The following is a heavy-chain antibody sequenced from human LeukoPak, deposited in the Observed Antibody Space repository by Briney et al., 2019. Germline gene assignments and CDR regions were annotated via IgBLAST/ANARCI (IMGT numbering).Heavy chain of an antibody. J-gene: IGHJ4*02. D-gene: IGHD5-12*01. V-gene: IGHV4-59*01. Sequence: SETLSLTCTVSGGSISSYYWSWIRQPPGKGLEGIGYIYYSGSTNYNPSLTSRVTISVDTSKNQFSLKLSSMTAADTAVYYCARVLYSGYVTFDYWGQGTLVTVSS. CDR3: ARVLYSGYVTFDY. CDR1: GGSISSYY. CDR2: IYYSGST.